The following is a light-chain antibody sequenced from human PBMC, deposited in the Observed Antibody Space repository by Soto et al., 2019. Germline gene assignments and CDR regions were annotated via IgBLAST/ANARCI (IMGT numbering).Light chain of an antibody. CDR3: QQYGSSPPT. CDR2: GAS. J-gene: IGKJ1*01. CDR1: QSVSSN. V-gene: IGKV3D-15*02. Sequence: EIVMMQSPATLSVSPGERATLSCRASQSVSSNLAWYQQKPGQAPRLLIYGASTRATGIPARFSGSGSGTEFTLTISRLEPEDFALYYCQQYGSSPPTFGQGTKVDIK.